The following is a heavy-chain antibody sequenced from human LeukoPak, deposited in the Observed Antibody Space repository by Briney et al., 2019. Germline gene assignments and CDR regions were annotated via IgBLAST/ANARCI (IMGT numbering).Heavy chain of an antibody. D-gene: IGHD7-27*01. CDR2: ITTSDGNT. Sequence: GGSLRLSCAASVFTFSSYTMSWVRQAPWKGLEWFSTITTSDGNTYYADSVKGRFTVSRDNSKNTLFLQMNSLRAEDTAVYYCAKDGGLWVSAHWGDSWGRGTLVTVSS. V-gene: IGHV3-23*01. CDR3: AKDGGLWVSAHWGDS. J-gene: IGHJ4*02. CDR1: VFTFSSYT.